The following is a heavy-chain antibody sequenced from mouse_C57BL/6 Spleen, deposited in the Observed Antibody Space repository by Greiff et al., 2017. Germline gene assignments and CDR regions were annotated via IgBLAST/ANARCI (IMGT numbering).Heavy chain of an antibody. Sequence: EVQLQQSGPELVKPGASVKISCKASGYTFTDYYMNWVKQSHGKSLEWIGDINPNNGGTSYNQKFKGKAPLTVDQSSSTAYMELRSLTSEDSAVYYCARYRLHHDVWGTGTTVTVSS. CDR1: GYTFTDYY. CDR2: INPNNGGT. CDR3: ARYRLHHDV. D-gene: IGHD3-2*02. J-gene: IGHJ1*03. V-gene: IGHV1-26*01.